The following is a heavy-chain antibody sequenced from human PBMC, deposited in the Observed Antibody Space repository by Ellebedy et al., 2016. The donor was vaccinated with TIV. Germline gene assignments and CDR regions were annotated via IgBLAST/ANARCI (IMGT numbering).Heavy chain of an antibody. CDR1: GFTFSSYG. V-gene: IGHV3-33*08. Sequence: GGSLRLSCAASGFTFSSYGMHWVRQAPGKGLEWVAVIWYDGGNKYYVESVKGRFTISRDNAKNSLYLQMNSLRAEDTAVYYCARDPGYYYYGMDVWGQGTTVTVSS. CDR3: ARDPGYYYYGMDV. J-gene: IGHJ6*02. CDR2: IWYDGGNK.